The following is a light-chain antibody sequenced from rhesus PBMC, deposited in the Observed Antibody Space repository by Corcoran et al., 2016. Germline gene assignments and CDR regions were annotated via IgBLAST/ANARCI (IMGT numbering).Light chain of an antibody. CDR3: LQDIQLPWT. CDR1: QSLLQSNGYTS. J-gene: IGKJ1*01. CDR2: LGS. Sequence: DIVMTQTPLSLPVTPGEPASISCRSSQSLLQSNGYTSLLWYLQKPGQSPQRLIYLGSNRASGVPDRVRGRGSGTDVTLKISRVEAEDVGVYYCLQDIQLPWTFGRGTKVEIK. V-gene: IGKV2-78*01.